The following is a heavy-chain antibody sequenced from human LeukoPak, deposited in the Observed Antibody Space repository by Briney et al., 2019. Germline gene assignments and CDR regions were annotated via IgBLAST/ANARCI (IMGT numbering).Heavy chain of an antibody. J-gene: IGHJ4*02. CDR2: IRYEGSNK. D-gene: IGHD2-8*01. CDR1: GFTFSNYA. CDR3: AKDRLGYCVDGVCFPFDY. V-gene: IGHV3-30*02. Sequence: GGSLRLSRAASGFTFSNYAMHWVRQAPGKGLEWVAFIRYEGSNKYYADSVKGRFTISRDNSNNTLYLQMNSLRPEDTAVYYCAKDRLGYCVDGVCFPFDYWGQGTPVTVSS.